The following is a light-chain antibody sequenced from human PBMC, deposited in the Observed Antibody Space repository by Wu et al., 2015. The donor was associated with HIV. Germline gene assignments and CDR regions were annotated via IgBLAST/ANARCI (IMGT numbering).Light chain of an antibody. CDR1: QSITNY. Sequence: DIQMTQSPSSLSASAGDRVTITCRASQSITNYLNWYQQKPGKAPKLLIYAASTLQGGVPSRFSGSGSGTDFTLTISSLQPEDSAAYYCQQSYNTPYSFGQGTKLEI. V-gene: IGKV1-39*01. CDR2: AAS. CDR3: QQSYNTPYS. J-gene: IGKJ2*03.